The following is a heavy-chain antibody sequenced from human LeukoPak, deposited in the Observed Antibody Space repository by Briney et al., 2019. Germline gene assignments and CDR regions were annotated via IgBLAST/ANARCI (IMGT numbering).Heavy chain of an antibody. CDR1: GFSFCSCG. D-gene: IGHD3-10*01. Sequence: GWSPRLSCAASGFSFCSCGIHWVRQAPGKGLAWVAVIRKDGSEKSYADSVKGRFTISRDNSKNTVYLQMNILRAEDTAVYYCARDLWFGDFRYFDYWGQGTLVTVSS. J-gene: IGHJ4*02. CDR3: ARDLWFGDFRYFDY. V-gene: IGHV3-33*01. CDR2: IRKDGSEK.